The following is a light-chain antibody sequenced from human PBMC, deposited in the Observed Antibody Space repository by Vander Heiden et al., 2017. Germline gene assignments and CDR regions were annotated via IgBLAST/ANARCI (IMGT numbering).Light chain of an antibody. CDR2: RAS. Sequence: DIQLTQSPSSLSASVGDRVTITCRASQGINSSLSWYRQKPGKVPKLLMYRASNLQTGVPSRFSGSGSGTDFTLTISSLQPEDFATYYCLQSDNCPHTFGQGTKVELK. CDR3: LQSDNCPHT. V-gene: IGKV1-27*01. CDR1: QGINSS. J-gene: IGKJ1*01.